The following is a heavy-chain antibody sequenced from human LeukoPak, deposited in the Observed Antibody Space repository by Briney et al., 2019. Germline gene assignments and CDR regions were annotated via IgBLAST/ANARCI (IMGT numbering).Heavy chain of an antibody. V-gene: IGHV1-18*01. CDR3: AGDEGNYNFFTGYYPPRSYYSYVMDF. D-gene: IGHD3-9*01. CDR2: ISAYNGNT. J-gene: IGHJ6*02. Sequence: ASVKVSCKASGYTFTSYGISWVRQAPGQGLEWMGWISAYNGNTNYAQKLQGRVTMTTDTSTSTAYMELRSLRSDDTAVYYCAGDEGNYNFFTGYYPPRSYYSYVMDFWAKGPRSPSP. CDR1: GYTFTSYG.